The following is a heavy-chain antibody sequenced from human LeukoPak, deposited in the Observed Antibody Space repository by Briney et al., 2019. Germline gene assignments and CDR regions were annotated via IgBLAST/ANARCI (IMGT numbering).Heavy chain of an antibody. J-gene: IGHJ4*02. CDR1: GFTFSSYS. D-gene: IGHD3-22*01. CDR3: ATGNYYDSSGFMN. CDR2: ISSSSYI. V-gene: IGHV3-21*01. Sequence: GGSLRLSCAASGFTFSSYSMNWVRQAPGKGLEWVSSISSSSYIYYADSVKGRFTISRDNAKNSLYLQMNSLRAEDTAMYYCATGNYYDSSGFMNWGQGTLVTVSS.